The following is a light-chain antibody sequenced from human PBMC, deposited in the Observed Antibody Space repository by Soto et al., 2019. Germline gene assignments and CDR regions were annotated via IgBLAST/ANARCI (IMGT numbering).Light chain of an antibody. V-gene: IGKV1-33*01. J-gene: IGKJ4*01. Sequence: DIQMTQSPSSLSASVGDRVTITCQASQDINIYLGWFQQKPGKAPNLLIYDASTLQTGVPSRFLGNGSGTHFTFTIKTLQPEDFATYYCHQYDVLPLTFGGGTKVEI. CDR1: QDINIY. CDR3: HQYDVLPLT. CDR2: DAS.